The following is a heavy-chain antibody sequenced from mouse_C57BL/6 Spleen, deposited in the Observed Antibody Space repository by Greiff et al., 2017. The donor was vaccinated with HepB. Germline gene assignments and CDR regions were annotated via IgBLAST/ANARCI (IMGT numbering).Heavy chain of an antibody. J-gene: IGHJ2*01. CDR1: GYTFTSYW. D-gene: IGHD1-1*01. V-gene: IGHV1-52*01. CDR2: IDPSDSET. CDR3: ARSTTHGPYYFDY. Sequence: QVQLQQPGAELVRPGSSVKLSCKASGYTFTSYWMHWVKQRPIQGLEWIGNIDPSDSETHYNQKFKDKATLTVDKSSSTAYMQLSSLTSEDSAVYYCARSTTHGPYYFDYWGQGTTLTVSS.